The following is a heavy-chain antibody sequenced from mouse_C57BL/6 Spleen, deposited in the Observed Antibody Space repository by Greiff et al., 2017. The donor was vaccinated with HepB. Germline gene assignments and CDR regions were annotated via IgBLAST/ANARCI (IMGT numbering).Heavy chain of an antibody. CDR3: ARYYYGSSPWYFDV. J-gene: IGHJ1*03. D-gene: IGHD1-1*01. CDR1: GYTFTSYW. CDR2: IYPGSGST. Sequence: VQLQQPGAELVKPGASVKMSCKASGYTFTSYWITWVKQRPGQGLEWIGDIYPGSGSTNYHEKFKSKATLTVDTSSSTAYMQLSSLTSEDSAVYYCARYYYGSSPWYFDVWGTGATVTVSS. V-gene: IGHV1-55*01.